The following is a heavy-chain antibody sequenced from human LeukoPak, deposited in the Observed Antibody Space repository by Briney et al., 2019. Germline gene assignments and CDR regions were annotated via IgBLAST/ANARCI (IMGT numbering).Heavy chain of an antibody. V-gene: IGHV3-30*04. CDR3: ARGRYCSTISCRTELDY. CDR1: GFTFSNYA. CDR2: ISYDGSNK. Sequence: GTSLRLSCAASGFTFSNYAMHWVRQAPGKGLEWVAVISYDGSNKYYADSVKGRFTISRDNSKNTLYLQMNSLRAEDTAVYYCARGRYCSTISCRTELDYWGQGTLVTVSS. D-gene: IGHD2-2*01. J-gene: IGHJ4*02.